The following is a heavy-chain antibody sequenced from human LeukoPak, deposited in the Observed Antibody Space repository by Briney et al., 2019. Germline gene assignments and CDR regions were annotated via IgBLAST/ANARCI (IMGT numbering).Heavy chain of an antibody. D-gene: IGHD3-16*01. CDR2: INTDGSRT. V-gene: IGHV3-74*01. J-gene: IGHJ5*02. CDR1: GFTFSGYW. CDR3: ARVPQGEYNWFDP. Sequence: GGSLRLSCVASGFTFSGYWMHWVRQAPGKGLVWVSRINTDGSRTSYADSVKGRFTTSRDNAKNTVYLQMNSLRAEDTALYYCARVPQGEYNWFDPWGQGTLVTVSS.